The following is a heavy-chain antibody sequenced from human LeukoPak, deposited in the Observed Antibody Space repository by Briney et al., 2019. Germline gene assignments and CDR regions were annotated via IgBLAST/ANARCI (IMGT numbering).Heavy chain of an antibody. Sequence: PGGSLRLSCAASGFTFSSYAIHWVRQAPGKGLEGVAVISYDGSNKYYADSVKGRFTISRDNSKNTLYLQMNSLRAEDTAVYYCAREGYTAYYSFDYWGQGTLVTVSS. V-gene: IGHV3-30-3*01. J-gene: IGHJ4*02. CDR3: AREGYTAYYSFDY. CDR2: ISYDGSNK. CDR1: GFTFSSYA. D-gene: IGHD3-16*02.